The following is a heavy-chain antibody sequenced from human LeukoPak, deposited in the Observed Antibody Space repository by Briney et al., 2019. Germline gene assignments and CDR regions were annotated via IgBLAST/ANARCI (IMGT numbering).Heavy chain of an antibody. D-gene: IGHD3-10*01. J-gene: IGHJ4*02. CDR2: INHSGTT. CDR1: GGPSSGYY. V-gene: IGHV4-34*01. Sequence: SETLALTCAVYGGPSSGYYWHWIRQSPGKGLEWIGEINHSGTTNYNPSLKSRVSISVDTSKNQFSLKLSSVTAADTAVYFCATAPDGGGFGYWGQGTLVTVSS. CDR3: ATAPDGGGFGY.